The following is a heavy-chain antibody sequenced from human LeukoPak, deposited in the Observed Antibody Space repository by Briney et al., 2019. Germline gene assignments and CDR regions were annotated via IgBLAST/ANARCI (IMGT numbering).Heavy chain of an antibody. CDR3: ATGAVAGTYYFDY. D-gene: IGHD6-19*01. Sequence: SETLSLTCAVYGGSFSGYYWSWIRQPPGKGLEWIGEINHSGSTNYNPSLKSRVTISVDTSKNQFSLKLSSVTAADTAMYYCATGAVAGTYYFDYWGQGTLVTVSS. CDR2: INHSGST. V-gene: IGHV4-34*01. J-gene: IGHJ4*02. CDR1: GGSFSGYY.